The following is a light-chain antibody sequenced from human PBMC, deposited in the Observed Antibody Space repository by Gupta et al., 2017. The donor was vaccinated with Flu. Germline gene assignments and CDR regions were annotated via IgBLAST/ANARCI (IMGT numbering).Light chain of an antibody. Sequence: SYVLTQPPSVSVAPGQTARITCGGNNIGRETVHWYQQKPGQAPVLVGWDDRDRPSGIPERFAGSNSGNTATLTISRVEAGDEADDYCQVWDTNNDHGVFGGGTMLTVL. V-gene: IGLV3-21*02. CDR3: QVWDTNNDHGV. CDR2: DDR. J-gene: IGLJ3*02. CDR1: NIGRET.